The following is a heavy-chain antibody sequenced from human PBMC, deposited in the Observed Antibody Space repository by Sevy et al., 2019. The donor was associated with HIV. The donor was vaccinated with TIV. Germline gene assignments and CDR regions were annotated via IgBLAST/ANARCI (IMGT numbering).Heavy chain of an antibody. J-gene: IGHJ6*02. CDR3: ARDLASSGNGLDV. D-gene: IGHD3-3*02. CDR2: IYSDGST. Sequence: GGSLRLSCAASGFSVNSNYMTWVRQAPGKGLDWVSIIYSDGSTKYADALKGRFTISRDNSKNTLYLQMNSLRPEDTAVYYCARDLASSGNGLDVWGQGTTVTVSS. V-gene: IGHV3-66*01. CDR1: GFSVNSNY.